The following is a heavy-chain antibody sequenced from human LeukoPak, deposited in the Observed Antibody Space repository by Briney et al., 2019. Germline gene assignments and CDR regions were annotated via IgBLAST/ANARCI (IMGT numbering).Heavy chain of an antibody. V-gene: IGHV3-23*01. CDR2: TNSGGSST. Sequence: GGSLRLSCATSGFPFSDFSMSWVRQAPGKGLEWISTTNSGGSSTDYAESVKGRFTISRDNSKNTPYLQMSSLRVEDTAMYYCAKQSYARSLGEGGPGTLVTVSS. J-gene: IGHJ4*02. CDR3: AKQSYARSLGE. CDR1: GFPFSDFS. D-gene: IGHD2-8*01.